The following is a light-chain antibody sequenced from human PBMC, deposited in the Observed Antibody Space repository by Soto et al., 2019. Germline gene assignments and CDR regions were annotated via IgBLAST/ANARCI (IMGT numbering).Light chain of an antibody. CDR2: KFS. V-gene: IGKV2-30*01. CDR3: MQGSHWPWT. J-gene: IGKJ1*01. CDR1: QSLVDSDGNTY. Sequence: DVVMTQSTLSLPVTLGQPASISCRSSQSLVDSDGNTYLIWFQQRPGQSPRRLFYKFSNRDSGVPDRFSGSGSGPDFTLKISRVEAEDVGVYYCMQGSHWPWTFGQGTEVEIK.